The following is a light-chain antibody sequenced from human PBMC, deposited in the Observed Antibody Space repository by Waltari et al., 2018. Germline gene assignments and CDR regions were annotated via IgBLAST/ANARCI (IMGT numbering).Light chain of an antibody. CDR3: NSYAGSNNFPFV. V-gene: IGLV2-8*01. J-gene: IGLJ1*01. CDR2: AVS. Sequence: SALTQPPSASGSPGQPVTISCPGTRSDVRGSNFVSWSQQHPGKAPKPIIYAVSKRPSGVPDRFSGSKSGNTASLTVSGLQAEDEADYYCNSYAGSNNFPFVFGTGTKVTVL. CDR1: RSDVRGSNF.